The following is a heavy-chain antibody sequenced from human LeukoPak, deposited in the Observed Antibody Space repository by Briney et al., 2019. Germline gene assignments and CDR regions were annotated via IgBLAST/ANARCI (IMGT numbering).Heavy chain of an antibody. D-gene: IGHD2-21*01. Sequence: GGSLRLSCAASGFTLSNVWMSWVRQAPGKGLEWVSAISGSGGSTYYADSVKGRFTISRDNSKNTLYLQMNSLRAEDTAVYYCAKDGRYGIVVVIAMENYFDYWAREPWSPSPQ. CDR1: GFTLSNVW. CDR2: ISGSGGST. V-gene: IGHV3-23*01. J-gene: IGHJ4*02. CDR3: AKDGRYGIVVVIAMENYFDY.